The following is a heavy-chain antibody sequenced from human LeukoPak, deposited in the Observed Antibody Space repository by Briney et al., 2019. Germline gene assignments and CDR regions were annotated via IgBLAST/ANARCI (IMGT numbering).Heavy chain of an antibody. CDR1: GFTFDDYA. D-gene: IGHD3-10*01. CDR2: ITWNSGKI. CDR3: AKARGGVFDI. J-gene: IGHJ3*02. V-gene: IGHV3-9*03. Sequence: GGSLRLSXAASGFTFDDYAMHWVRQAPGKGLEWDSGITWNSGKIGYADSVKGRFTISRDNGKNSLYLQMNSLRAEDMALYYCAKARGGVFDIWGQGTTVTVSS.